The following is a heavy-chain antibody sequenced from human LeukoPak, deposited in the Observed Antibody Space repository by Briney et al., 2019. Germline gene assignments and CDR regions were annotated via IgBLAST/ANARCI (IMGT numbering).Heavy chain of an antibody. J-gene: IGHJ4*02. V-gene: IGHV4-34*01. Sequence: SETLSLTCAVYGGSFSGYYWSWIRQPPGKGLEWIGEINHSGSTNYNPSLKSRVTISVDTSKNQFSLKLSSVTAADTAVYYCAREAVAGVDYWGQGTLVTVSS. CDR3: AREAVAGVDY. D-gene: IGHD6-19*01. CDR1: GGSFSGYY. CDR2: INHSGST.